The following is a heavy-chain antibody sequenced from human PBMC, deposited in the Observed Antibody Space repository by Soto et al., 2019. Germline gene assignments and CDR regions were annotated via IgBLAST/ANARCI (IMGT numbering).Heavy chain of an antibody. Sequence: SETLSLTCTVSGGSVSSGSYYWSWIRQPPGKGLEWIGYIYYSGSTNYNPSLKSRVTISVDTSKNQFSLKLSSVTAADTAVYYCARNIGRAAVSYYYGMDVWGQGTTVTVSS. CDR2: IYYSGST. J-gene: IGHJ6*02. D-gene: IGHD6-13*01. CDR1: GGSVSSGSYY. CDR3: ARNIGRAAVSYYYGMDV. V-gene: IGHV4-61*01.